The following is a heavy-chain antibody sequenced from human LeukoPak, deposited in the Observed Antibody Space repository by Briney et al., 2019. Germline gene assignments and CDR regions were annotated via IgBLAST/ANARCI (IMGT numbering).Heavy chain of an antibody. CDR3: ARGGYYGSGNDFRFDP. J-gene: IGHJ5*02. V-gene: IGHV4-59*01. D-gene: IGHD3-10*01. Sequence: SETLSLTCTVSGGSINNCWSWIRQPPGKGLECIGYIHYTGSTNYNPSLKSRVTISVDTSKNQFSLKLSSVTAADTAIYYCARGGYYGSGNDFRFDPWGQGTLVTVSS. CDR1: GGSINNC. CDR2: IHYTGST.